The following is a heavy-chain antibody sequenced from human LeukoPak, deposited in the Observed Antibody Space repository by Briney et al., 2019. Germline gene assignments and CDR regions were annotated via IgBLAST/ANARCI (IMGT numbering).Heavy chain of an antibody. Sequence: SETLSLTCTVSGDSISSSNWFWGWIRLPPGKGPEWIGSIYNSGNSYYNPSLKSRLAISVDTSKNQFSLNLNSVTAADTAMYYCARGGGGSSTVTIYWFDPWGQGALVTVSS. V-gene: IGHV4-39*07. CDR3: ARGGGGSSTVTIYWFDP. CDR1: GDSISSSNWF. J-gene: IGHJ5*02. D-gene: IGHD4-17*01. CDR2: IYNSGNS.